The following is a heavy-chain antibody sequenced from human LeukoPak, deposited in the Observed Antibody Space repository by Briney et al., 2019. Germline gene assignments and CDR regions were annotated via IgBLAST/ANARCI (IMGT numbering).Heavy chain of an antibody. Sequence: SETLSLPCAVSGYSISSGYYWGWIRQPPGKGLEWIGSIYHSGSTYYNPSLKSRVTISVDTSKNQFSLKLSSVTAADTAVYYCARQTDDSSGYYGTDYWGQGTLVTVSS. J-gene: IGHJ4*02. CDR1: GYSISSGYY. CDR2: IYHSGST. D-gene: IGHD3-22*01. CDR3: ARQTDDSSGYYGTDY. V-gene: IGHV4-38-2*01.